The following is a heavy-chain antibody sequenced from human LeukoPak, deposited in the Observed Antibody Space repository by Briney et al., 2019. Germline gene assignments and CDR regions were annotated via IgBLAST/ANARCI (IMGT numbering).Heavy chain of an antibody. CDR1: GGTFSSYA. CDR2: IIPIFGTA. V-gene: IGHV1-69*06. D-gene: IGHD5-18*01. Sequence: ASVKVSCKASGGTFSSYAISWVRQAPGQGLEWMGGIIPIFGTANYAQKFQGRVTITADKSTSTAYMELSSLRSEDTAVYYCARQGRGYSYGFTVYYYYMDVWGKGTTVTISS. CDR3: ARQGRGYSYGFTVYYYYMDV. J-gene: IGHJ6*03.